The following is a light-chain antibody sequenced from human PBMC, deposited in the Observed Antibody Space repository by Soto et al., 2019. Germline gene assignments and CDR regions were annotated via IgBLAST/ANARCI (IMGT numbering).Light chain of an antibody. CDR1: QSVRSN. CDR3: QQYNNWPRT. J-gene: IGKJ1*01. V-gene: IGKV3-15*01. Sequence: EIVMTQSPATLSVSPGERATLSCRASQSVRSNLAWYQQKPGQAPRLLIYGASTRATGIPARFNGSGSGTEFTLTISSLQSEDFAVYYCQQYNNWPRTFGQGTKVEIK. CDR2: GAS.